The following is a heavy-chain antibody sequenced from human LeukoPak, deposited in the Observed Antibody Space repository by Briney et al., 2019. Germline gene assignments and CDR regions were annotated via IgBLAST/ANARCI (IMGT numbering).Heavy chain of an antibody. V-gene: IGHV5-51*01. CDR1: EYSFTSYW. CDR3: ARPEVGQQLVEYFQH. CDR2: IYPGDSDT. Sequence: GESLKISCKGSEYSFTSYWIGWVRQMPGKGLEWMGIIYPGDSDTRYSPSFQGQVTISADKSISTAYLQWSSLKASDTAMYYCARPEVGQQLVEYFQHWGQGTLVTVSS. D-gene: IGHD6-13*01. J-gene: IGHJ1*01.